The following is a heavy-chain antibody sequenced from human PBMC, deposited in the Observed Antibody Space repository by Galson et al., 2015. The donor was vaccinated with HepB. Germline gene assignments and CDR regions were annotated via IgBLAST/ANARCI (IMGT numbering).Heavy chain of an antibody. CDR1: GFTFSSYW. V-gene: IGHV3-74*01. CDR2: INSDGSST. J-gene: IGHJ3*02. CDR3: ARVCGSSTSCLTGDAFDI. Sequence: SLRLSCAASGFTFSSYWMHWVRQAPGKGLVWVSRINSDGSSTSYADSVKGRFTISRDNAKNTLYLQMNSLRAEDTAVYYCARVCGSSTSCLTGDAFDIWGQGTMVTVSS. D-gene: IGHD2-2*01.